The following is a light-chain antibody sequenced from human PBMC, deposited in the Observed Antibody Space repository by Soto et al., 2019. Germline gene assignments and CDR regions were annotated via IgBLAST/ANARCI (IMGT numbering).Light chain of an antibody. Sequence: DIVLTQSPDTLSLSPGERASLSCRASQSVRSRLAWYQKKPGQAPRLVIYDASTRATGIPARFSGSGSGTEFTLTIGSLQSEDFAVYYCQQYDKWPPMYTFGQGTKLEIK. CDR2: DAS. V-gene: IGKV3-15*01. J-gene: IGKJ2*01. CDR3: QQYDKWPPMYT. CDR1: QSVRSR.